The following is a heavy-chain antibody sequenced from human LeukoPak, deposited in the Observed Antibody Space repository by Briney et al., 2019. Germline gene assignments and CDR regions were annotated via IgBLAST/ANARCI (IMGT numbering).Heavy chain of an antibody. V-gene: IGHV1-2*04. CDR3: ARDRGYDFWSGYYDYYYYMDV. D-gene: IGHD3-3*01. J-gene: IGHJ6*03. Sequence: ASVKVSCKASGGTFSSYAISWVRQAPGQGLEWMGWINPNSGGTNYAQKFQGWVTMTRDTSISTAYMELSRLRSDDTAVYYCARDRGYDFWSGYYDYYYYMDVWGKGTTVTVSS. CDR2: INPNSGGT. CDR1: GGTFSSYA.